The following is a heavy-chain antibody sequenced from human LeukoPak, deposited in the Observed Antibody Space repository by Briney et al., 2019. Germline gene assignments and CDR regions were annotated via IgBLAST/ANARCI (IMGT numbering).Heavy chain of an antibody. V-gene: IGHV4-39*01. Sequence: SETLSLTCTVSGGSISSSSYYWGWIRQPPGKGPEWIGNIYYSGSTYYNPSLKSRVTISVDTSKNQISLKLRSVTAADTAVYHCARTVYYDSSGYVLDYWGQGTLVTVSS. CDR3: ARTVYYDSSGYVLDY. CDR1: GGSISSSSYY. D-gene: IGHD3-22*01. CDR2: IYYSGST. J-gene: IGHJ4*02.